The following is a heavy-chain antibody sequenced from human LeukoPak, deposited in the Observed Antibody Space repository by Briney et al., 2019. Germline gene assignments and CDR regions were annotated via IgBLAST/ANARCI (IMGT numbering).Heavy chain of an antibody. D-gene: IGHD5-12*01. CDR1: GFTFSDYY. V-gene: IGHV3-11*01. J-gene: IGHJ4*02. CDR2: ITSSGDDI. CDR3: ASDIVATSGDF. Sequence: PGGSLRLSCAASGFTFSDYYMSWIRQAPGKGLEWVAYITSSGDDIYYADSVKGRFTISRDNAKNALFLRMGSLRVEDTATYYCASDIVATSGDFWGQGTLVSVSS.